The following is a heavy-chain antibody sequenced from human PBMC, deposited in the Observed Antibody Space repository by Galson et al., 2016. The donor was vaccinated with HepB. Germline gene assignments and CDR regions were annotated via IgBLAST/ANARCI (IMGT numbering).Heavy chain of an antibody. CDR3: ARFLFGSGSYWCLDV. V-gene: IGHV3-33*08. CDR2: IWHDGSNN. Sequence: SLRLSCAASEFTFSTYGMHWVRQAPGKGLEWVALIWHDGSNNYYSDSVKGRFTISRDNPKNTLYLQMNSLKVEDTAVYYCARFLFGSGSYWCLDVWGQGTTVTVSS. J-gene: IGHJ6*02. CDR1: EFTFSTYG. D-gene: IGHD3-10*01.